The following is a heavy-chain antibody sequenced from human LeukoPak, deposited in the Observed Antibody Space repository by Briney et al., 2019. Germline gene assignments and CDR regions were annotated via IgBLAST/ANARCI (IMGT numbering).Heavy chain of an antibody. Sequence: PSETLSLTCTVSGGSISSGDYYWSWIRQPPGKGLEWIGYIYYSGSTYYNPSLKSRVTISVDTSKNQFSLKLSCVTAADTAVYYCARAWGSGAFDIWGQGTMVTLSS. J-gene: IGHJ3*02. CDR1: GGSISSGDYY. V-gene: IGHV4-30-4*08. CDR2: IYYSGST. D-gene: IGHD7-27*01. CDR3: ARAWGSGAFDI.